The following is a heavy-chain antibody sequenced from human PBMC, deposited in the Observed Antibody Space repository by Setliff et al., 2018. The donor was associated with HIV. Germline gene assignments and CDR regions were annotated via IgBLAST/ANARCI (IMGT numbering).Heavy chain of an antibody. CDR1: GGSISRGGFY. D-gene: IGHD2-2*01. V-gene: IGHV4-31*03. CDR3: SRTTVVAVPAANYYFDP. Sequence: SETLSLTCTVSGGSISRGGFYWSWIRHHPGKGLEWIGYVNYRGTTYYNLSLKSRAAILVDTSTNQFSLNVRSVTVADTAVYYCSRTTVVAVPAANYYFDPWGQGTLVTVS. CDR2: VNYRGTT. J-gene: IGHJ4*02.